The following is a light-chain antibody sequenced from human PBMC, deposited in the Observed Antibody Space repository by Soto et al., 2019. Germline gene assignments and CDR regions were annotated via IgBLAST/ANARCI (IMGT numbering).Light chain of an antibody. CDR1: QSVSSNY. J-gene: IGKJ5*01. CDR3: QQYGSSPAVT. V-gene: IGKV3-20*01. CDR2: GAS. Sequence: EIVLTQSPGTLSLSPGERATLSCRASQSVSSNYLAWYQQKPGQAPRLLIYGASSRANGVSDRFSGSGSGTDLTLTISRLEPKDLTVYYSQQYGSSPAVTFGQGTRREIK.